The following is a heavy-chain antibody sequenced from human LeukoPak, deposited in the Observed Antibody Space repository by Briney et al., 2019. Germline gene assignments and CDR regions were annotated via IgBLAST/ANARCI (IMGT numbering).Heavy chain of an antibody. Sequence: ASVKVSCKASGDTFTSYAMHWVRQAPGQRLEWMGWINAGNGNTKYSQKFQGRVTITRDTSASTAYMELSSLRSEDTAVYYCARDVGGIDSFDYWGQGTLVTVSS. CDR1: GDTFTSYA. CDR2: INAGNGNT. J-gene: IGHJ4*01. D-gene: IGHD3-10*01. V-gene: IGHV1-3*01. CDR3: ARDVGGIDSFDY.